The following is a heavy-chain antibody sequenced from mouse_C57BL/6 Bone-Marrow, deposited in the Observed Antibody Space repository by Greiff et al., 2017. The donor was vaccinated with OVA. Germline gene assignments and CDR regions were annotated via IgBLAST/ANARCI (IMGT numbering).Heavy chain of an antibody. J-gene: IGHJ3*01. Sequence: EVMLVVSGEGLVKPGGSLKLSCAASGFTFSSYAMSWVRQTPEKRLEWVAYISSGGDYIYYADTVKGRFTISRDNARNTLYLQMSSLKSEDTAMYYCTRDRYFAWFAYWGQGTLVTVSA. CDR3: TRDRYFAWFAY. CDR1: GFTFSSYA. CDR2: ISSGGDYI. V-gene: IGHV5-9-1*02.